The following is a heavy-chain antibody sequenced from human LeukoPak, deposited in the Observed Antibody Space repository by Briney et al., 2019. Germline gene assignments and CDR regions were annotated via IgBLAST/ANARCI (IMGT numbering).Heavy chain of an antibody. Sequence: PSETLSLTCAVYGGSFSGYYWSWIRQPPGKGVEWIGEINHSGSTNYNPSLKSRVTISVDTSKNQFSLKLSSVTAADTAVYYCAREAIVEYYFDYWGQGTLVTVSS. V-gene: IGHV4-34*01. CDR1: GGSFSGYY. CDR3: AREAIVEYYFDY. CDR2: INHSGST. D-gene: IGHD1-26*01. J-gene: IGHJ4*02.